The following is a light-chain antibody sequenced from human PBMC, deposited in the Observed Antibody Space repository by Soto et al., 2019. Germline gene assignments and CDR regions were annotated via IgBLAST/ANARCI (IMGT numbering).Light chain of an antibody. CDR1: SSNIGSNY. V-gene: IGLV1-47*02. CDR3: AAWDDSLSHVV. CDR2: SNN. J-gene: IGLJ2*01. Sequence: QTVVTQPPSASGTPGQRVTISCSGSSSNIGSNYVYWYQQLPGTAPKLLIYSNNQRPSGVPDRFSGSKSGTSASLAISGLRSEDEADYYCAAWDDSLSHVVFGGGTKVTVL.